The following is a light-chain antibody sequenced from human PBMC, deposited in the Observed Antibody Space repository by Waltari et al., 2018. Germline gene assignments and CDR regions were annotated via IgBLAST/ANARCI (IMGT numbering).Light chain of an antibody. CDR1: SSDVGTYAL. CDR2: DVD. V-gene: IGLV2-23*02. J-gene: IGLJ3*02. CDR3: CSFADSSASWV. Sequence: QSALTPPASVSGSPGQSLTISCTATSSDVGTYALLSLYPQTPGKAHNPLLHDYQQHPGKAPKLMMHDVDKRPSGVSPRFSGSKSGNTASLTISGLQAEDEADYYCCSFADSSASWVFGGGTKLTVL.